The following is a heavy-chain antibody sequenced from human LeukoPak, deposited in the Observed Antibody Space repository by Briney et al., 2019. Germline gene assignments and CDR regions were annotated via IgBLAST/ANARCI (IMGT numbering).Heavy chain of an antibody. D-gene: IGHD3-3*01. CDR3: ARESLKYYDWRVYMDV. V-gene: IGHV4-30-2*01. CDR1: GGSISSGGYS. CDR2: IYHSGST. J-gene: IGHJ6*03. Sequence: PSETLSLTCAVSGGSISSGGYSWSWIRQPPGKGLEWIGYIYHSGSTYYNPSLKSRVTISVDRSKNQFSLKLSSVTAADTAVYYCARESLKYYDWRVYMDVWGKGTTVTVSS.